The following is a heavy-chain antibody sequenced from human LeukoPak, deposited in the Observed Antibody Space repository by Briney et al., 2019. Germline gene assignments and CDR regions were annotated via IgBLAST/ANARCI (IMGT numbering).Heavy chain of an antibody. D-gene: IGHD6-13*01. V-gene: IGHV4-59*12. CDR1: GGSISSYY. CDR3: ARGVGSSWPYYYYYMDV. CDR2: IYYSGST. J-gene: IGHJ6*03. Sequence: SETLSLTCTVSGGSISSYYWSWIRQPPGKGLEWIGYIYYSGSTNYNPSLKSRVTISVDTSKNQFSLKLTSVTAADTAVYYCARGVGSSWPYYYYYMDVWGKGTTVTISS.